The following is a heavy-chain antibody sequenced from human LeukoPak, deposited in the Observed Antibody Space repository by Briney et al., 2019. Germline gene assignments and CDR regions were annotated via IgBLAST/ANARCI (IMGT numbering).Heavy chain of an antibody. D-gene: IGHD3-22*01. CDR2: IYHSGST. CDR3: ARERSGYYYLSPDFFDY. V-gene: IGHV4-38-2*02. CDR1: GYSISSGYY. J-gene: IGHJ4*02. Sequence: SETLSLTCTVSGYSISSGYYWGWIRQPPGKGLEWIGSIYHSGSTYYNPSLKSRVTISVDMSKNQFSLNLSSVTVADTAVYYCARERSGYYYLSPDFFDYWGQGTLVTVSS.